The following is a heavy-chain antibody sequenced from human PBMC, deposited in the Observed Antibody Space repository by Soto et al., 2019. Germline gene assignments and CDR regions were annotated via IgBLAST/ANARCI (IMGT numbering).Heavy chain of an antibody. J-gene: IGHJ5*02. CDR1: GGSFSGYY. CDR3: ARAMVVTQNWFDP. V-gene: IGHV4-30-4*01. CDR2: IYYSGST. D-gene: IGHD2-21*02. Sequence: SETLSLTCAVYGGSFSGYYWSWIRQPPGKGLEWIGYIYYSGSTYYNPSLKSRVTISVDTSKNQFSLKLNSVTAADTAVYYCARAMVVTQNWFDPWGQGTLVTVSS.